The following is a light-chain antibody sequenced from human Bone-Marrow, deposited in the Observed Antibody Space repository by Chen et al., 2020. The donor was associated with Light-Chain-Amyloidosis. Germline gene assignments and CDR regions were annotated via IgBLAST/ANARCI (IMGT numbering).Light chain of an antibody. CDR3: QSYQGSSQGV. J-gene: IGLJ3*02. CDR1: SGSIVTNY. CDR2: EAD. Sequence: NFMLTQPHFVSESPGKTVIISCTRSSGSIVTNYAQWDQQRPGSSPTTVIYEADQRLSGVPDRFSGSSDRSSNSATLALSGLKAEDEAHYYCQSYQGSSQGVFGGGTKLTVL. V-gene: IGLV6-57*01.